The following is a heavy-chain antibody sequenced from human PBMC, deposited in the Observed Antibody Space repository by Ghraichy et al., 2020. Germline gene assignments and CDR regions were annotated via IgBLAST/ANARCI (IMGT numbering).Heavy chain of an antibody. J-gene: IGHJ3*02. Sequence: ASVKVSCKASGYSFTTYAMHWVRQAPGQRLEWMGWINAGNGNTKYSQKFQDRVTITSATSASTAYMELSSLRSEDTAVYYCARQPYCGGDCYPERAFEIWGQGTMVTVSS. CDR3: ARQPYCGGDCYPERAFEI. D-gene: IGHD2-21*02. CDR2: INAGNGNT. V-gene: IGHV1-3*01. CDR1: GYSFTTYA.